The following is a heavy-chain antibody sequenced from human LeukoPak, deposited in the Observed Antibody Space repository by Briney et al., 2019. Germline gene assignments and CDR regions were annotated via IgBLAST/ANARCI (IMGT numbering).Heavy chain of an antibody. Sequence: ASVNVSCKASGYTFTSYGISWVRQAPGQGLEWMGWISAYNGNTNYAQKLQGRVTMTTDTSTSTAYMELRSLRSDDTAVYYCARTDYDILTGYSGNDAFDIWGQGTIDSVSS. V-gene: IGHV1-18*01. J-gene: IGHJ3*02. CDR1: GYTFTSYG. CDR2: ISAYNGNT. CDR3: ARTDYDILTGYSGNDAFDI. D-gene: IGHD3-9*01.